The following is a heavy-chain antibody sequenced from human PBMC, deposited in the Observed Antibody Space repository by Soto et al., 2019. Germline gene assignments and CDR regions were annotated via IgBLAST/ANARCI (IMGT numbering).Heavy chain of an antibody. Sequence: EVQLVESGGGLVQPGRSLRLSCAASGFTFDDYAMHWVRQAPGKGLEWVSGISWNSGSIGYADSVKGRFTISRDNAXNXXYLQMNSLRAEDTALYYCAKDIRTDYIGRTGGMDVWGQGTTVTVSS. D-gene: IGHD4-4*01. CDR3: AKDIRTDYIGRTGGMDV. CDR1: GFTFDDYA. J-gene: IGHJ6*02. CDR2: ISWNSGSI. V-gene: IGHV3-9*01.